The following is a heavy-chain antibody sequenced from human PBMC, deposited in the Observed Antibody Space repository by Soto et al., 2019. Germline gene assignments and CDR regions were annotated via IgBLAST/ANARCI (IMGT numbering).Heavy chain of an antibody. CDR2: IDTSSRYM. CDR1: GFSFSAFT. D-gene: IGHD3-10*01. J-gene: IGHJ3*01. V-gene: IGHV3-21*01. Sequence: PGGSLRLSCAASGFSFSAFTMNWVRQAPGKGLEWVSSIDTSSRYMYYADSVKGRFTISRENAKNSVHLQMNNLRAGDTAVYYCARDIGWRFGEFDALDLWGQGTLVTVSS. CDR3: ARDIGWRFGEFDALDL.